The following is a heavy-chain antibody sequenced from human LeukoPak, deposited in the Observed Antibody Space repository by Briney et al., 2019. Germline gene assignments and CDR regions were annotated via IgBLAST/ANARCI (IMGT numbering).Heavy chain of an antibody. CDR2: IYTSGST. Sequence: SQTLSLTCTVSGGSISSGSYYWSWIRQPAGKGLEWIGRIYTSGSTNYNPSLKSRVTISVDTSKNQFSLKLSSVTAADTAVYYCARDRDGTGAHYWGQGTLVTVSS. J-gene: IGHJ4*02. V-gene: IGHV4-61*02. CDR1: GGSISSGSYY. CDR3: ARDRDGTGAHY. D-gene: IGHD3/OR15-3a*01.